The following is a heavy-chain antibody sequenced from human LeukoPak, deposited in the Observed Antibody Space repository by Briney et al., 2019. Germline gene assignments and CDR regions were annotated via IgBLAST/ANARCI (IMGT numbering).Heavy chain of an antibody. CDR1: GFTFSSYS. Sequence: GGSLRLSCAASGFTFSSYSMNWVRQAPGKGLEWVSSISSSSSYIYYADYVKGRFTISRDNAKHSLYLQMNSLRAEERAVYYCARGDYVSFGAFDIWGQGTMVTVSS. V-gene: IGHV3-21*01. CDR3: ARGDYVSFGAFDI. CDR2: ISSSSSYI. D-gene: IGHD4-17*01. J-gene: IGHJ3*02.